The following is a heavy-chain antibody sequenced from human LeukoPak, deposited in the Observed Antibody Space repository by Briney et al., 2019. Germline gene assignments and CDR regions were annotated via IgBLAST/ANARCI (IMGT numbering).Heavy chain of an antibody. D-gene: IGHD6-13*01. Sequence: GASVKVSCKASGYTFTSYGISWVRQAPGQGLEWMGWISAYNGNTNYAQKLQGRVTMTTDTSTSTAYMELRSLRSDDAAVYYCARDSIAAAVHMGGGSGYYGMDVWGQGTTVTVSS. CDR2: ISAYNGNT. CDR1: GYTFTSYG. J-gene: IGHJ6*02. CDR3: ARDSIAAAVHMGGGSGYYGMDV. V-gene: IGHV1-18*01.